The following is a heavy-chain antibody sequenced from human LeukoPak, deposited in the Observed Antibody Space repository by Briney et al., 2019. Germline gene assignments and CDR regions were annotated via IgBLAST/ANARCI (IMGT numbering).Heavy chain of an antibody. CDR1: GGTFSSYA. V-gene: IGHV1-46*01. Sequence: ASVKVSCTASGGTFSSYAISWVRQAPGQGLEWMGIINPSGGSTSYAQKFQGRVTMTRDMSTSTVYMELSSLRSEDTAVYYCARDRGGGFDPWGQGTLVTVSS. CDR2: INPSGGST. D-gene: IGHD3-16*01. J-gene: IGHJ5*02. CDR3: ARDRGGGFDP.